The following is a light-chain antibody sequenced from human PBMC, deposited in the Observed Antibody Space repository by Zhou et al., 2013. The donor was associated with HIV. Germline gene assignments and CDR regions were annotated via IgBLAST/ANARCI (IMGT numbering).Light chain of an antibody. Sequence: VRMTQSPSSISASTGDMISISCRASHSINNYLAWFQVKPGKAPKLLIYSASTLHVGVPSRFSGAGSGTDFTLTISCLQSDDFAVYYCQQYYSYPLTFGGGTALEI. CDR1: HSINNY. J-gene: IGKJ4*01. V-gene: IGKV1-8*01. CDR3: QQYYSYPLT. CDR2: SAS.